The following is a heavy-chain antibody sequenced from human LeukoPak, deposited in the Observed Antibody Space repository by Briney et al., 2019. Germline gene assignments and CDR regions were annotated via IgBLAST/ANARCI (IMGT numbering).Heavy chain of an antibody. CDR3: ARGHDYGGNSGDY. J-gene: IGHJ4*02. Sequence: SETLSLTCTVSGGSIGSYYWSWIRQPPGKGLEWIGEINHSGSTNYNPSLKSRVTISVDTSKNQFSLKLSSVTAADTAVYYCARGHDYGGNSGDYWGQGTLVTVSS. V-gene: IGHV4-34*01. D-gene: IGHD4-23*01. CDR1: GGSIGSYY. CDR2: INHSGST.